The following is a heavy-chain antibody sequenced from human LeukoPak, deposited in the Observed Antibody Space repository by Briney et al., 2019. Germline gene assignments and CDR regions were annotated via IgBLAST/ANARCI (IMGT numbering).Heavy chain of an antibody. D-gene: IGHD2-2*01. J-gene: IGHJ6*03. Sequence: ASVKVSCKASGYTFNSYGISWVRQAPGQGLEWMGWVSGYNGNTKYAQKLQGRVTMTTDTSTSTAYMELRSLRSDDTAVYYCARSPLEYCSSTSCYAPYYYYYMDVWGKGTTVTISS. CDR2: VSGYNGNT. CDR3: ARSPLEYCSSTSCYAPYYYYYMDV. CDR1: GYTFNSYG. V-gene: IGHV1-18*01.